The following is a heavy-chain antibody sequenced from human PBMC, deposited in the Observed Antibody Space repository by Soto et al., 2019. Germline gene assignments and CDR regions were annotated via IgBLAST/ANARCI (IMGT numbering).Heavy chain of an antibody. CDR1: GGSISSSSYY. V-gene: IGHV4-39*01. Sequence: LSLTCTVSGGSISSSSYYWGWIRQPPGKGLEWIGSIYYSGSTYYNPSLKSRVTISVDTSKNQFSLKLSSVTAADTALYYCARHAGDIYYDISGPIDYWGQGTLVTVSS. CDR2: IYYSGST. CDR3: ARHAGDIYYDISGPIDY. D-gene: IGHD3-22*01. J-gene: IGHJ4*02.